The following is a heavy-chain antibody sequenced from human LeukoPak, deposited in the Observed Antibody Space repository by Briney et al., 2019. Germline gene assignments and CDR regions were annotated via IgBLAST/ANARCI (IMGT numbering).Heavy chain of an antibody. V-gene: IGHV4-34*01. CDR2: INHSGST. D-gene: IGHD3-10*01. Sequence: PSETLSLTCAVYGGSFSGYYWSWIRQPPGKGLEWIGEINHSGSTNYNPSLKSRVTISVDTSKNQLSLKLSSVTAADTAVYYCARSITMVRGVLPWGQGTLVTVSS. CDR1: GGSFSGYY. J-gene: IGHJ5*02. CDR3: ARSITMVRGVLP.